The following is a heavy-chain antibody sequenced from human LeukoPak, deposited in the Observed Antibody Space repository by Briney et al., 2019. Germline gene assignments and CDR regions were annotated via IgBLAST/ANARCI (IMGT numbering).Heavy chain of an antibody. Sequence: GGSLRFSCTASGFTFGDYAMSWFRQAPGKGLEWVGFIRWKAFGGTTEYAASVKGRFSISRDDSKSIAYLQMNSLQIEDTAVYYCAKTTERWLQLASWDNWGQGTLVTVSS. CDR1: GFTFGDYA. J-gene: IGHJ4*02. D-gene: IGHD5-24*01. CDR2: IRWKAFGGTT. V-gene: IGHV3-49*03. CDR3: AKTTERWLQLASWDN.